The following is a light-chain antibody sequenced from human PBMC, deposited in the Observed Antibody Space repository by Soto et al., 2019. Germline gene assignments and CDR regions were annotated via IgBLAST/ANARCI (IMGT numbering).Light chain of an antibody. V-gene: IGKV1-39*01. CDR1: QSISSY. Sequence: DIPMTQSPSSLSASVGDRVTITCRARQSISSYLNWYQQKPGKAPKLLIYAASSLQSGVPSRFSGSGSGTDFTLTISSLQPEDFATYYCQQSYSTPRTFGQGTMVDIK. CDR2: AAS. CDR3: QQSYSTPRT. J-gene: IGKJ1*01.